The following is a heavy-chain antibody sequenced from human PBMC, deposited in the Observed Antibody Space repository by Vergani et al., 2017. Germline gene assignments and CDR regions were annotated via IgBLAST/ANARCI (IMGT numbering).Heavy chain of an antibody. CDR1: GYSFTSYW. D-gene: IGHD6-19*01. CDR2: IDPSDSYT. V-gene: IGHV5-10-1*01. J-gene: IGHJ6*02. Sequence: EVQLVQSGAEVKKPGESLRISCKGSGYSFTSYWISWVRQMPGKGLEWMGRIDPSDSYTNYSPSFQGHVTIAADNSISTAYLQWSSLNASDNAMYYCARQVAVAGKWWGPYYYDGMDVWGQGTTVTVSS. CDR3: ARQVAVAGKWWGPYYYDGMDV.